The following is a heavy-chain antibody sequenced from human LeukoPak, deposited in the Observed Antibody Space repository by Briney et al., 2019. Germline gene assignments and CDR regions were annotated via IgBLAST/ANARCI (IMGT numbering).Heavy chain of an antibody. Sequence: PSETLSLTCTVSGGSISSYYWSWIRQPPGKGLEWIGYIYYSGSTNYHPSLKSRVTISVDTSKNQFSLKLSSVTAADTAVYYCARATGKREGRAFDIWGQGTMVTVSS. V-gene: IGHV4-59*01. J-gene: IGHJ3*02. CDR1: GGSISSYY. CDR3: ARATGKREGRAFDI. D-gene: IGHD5-24*01. CDR2: IYYSGST.